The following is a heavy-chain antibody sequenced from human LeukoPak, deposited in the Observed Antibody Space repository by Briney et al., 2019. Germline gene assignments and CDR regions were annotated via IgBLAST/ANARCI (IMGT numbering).Heavy chain of an antibody. CDR3: TKRAEFGGFDP. V-gene: IGHV3-23*01. J-gene: IGHJ5*02. CDR2: IITTVGNT. CDR1: GFTFSTSA. D-gene: IGHD3-10*01. Sequence: GGSLRLSCAASGFTFSTSAMSWVRQAPGKGLEWVSSIITTVGNTYYADSVKGRFTISRDNSNHTLYLQMNSLTAEDTAVYYCTKRAEFGGFDPWGQGTLVTVSS.